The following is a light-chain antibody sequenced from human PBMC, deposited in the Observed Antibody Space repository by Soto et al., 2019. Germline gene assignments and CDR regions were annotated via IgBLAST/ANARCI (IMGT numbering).Light chain of an antibody. J-gene: IGKJ1*01. CDR1: QSVSSY. Sequence: EIVLTQSPATLSLSPGEKATLSCRASQSVSSYLAWYQQKPGQAPRLLIYDASTRATGIPARFSGSGSGTESTLTISSLQSEDFAVYYCQQYKKWPRTFGHGTKVDIK. CDR2: DAS. CDR3: QQYKKWPRT. V-gene: IGKV3-15*01.